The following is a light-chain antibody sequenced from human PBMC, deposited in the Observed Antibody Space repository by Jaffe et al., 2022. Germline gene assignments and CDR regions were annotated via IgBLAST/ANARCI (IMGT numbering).Light chain of an antibody. CDR3: GTWDSSLNTPV. CDR1: SSNIEHNY. V-gene: IGLV1-51*02. J-gene: IGLJ2*01. Sequence: QSVLTQPPSVSAAPGQKVTISCSGSSSNIEHNYVSWYQQLPGTAPKLLIYENNKRPSGIPDRFSGSKSGPSATLGITGLQTGDEADYYCGTWDSSLNTPVFGGGTKLTVL. CDR2: ENN.